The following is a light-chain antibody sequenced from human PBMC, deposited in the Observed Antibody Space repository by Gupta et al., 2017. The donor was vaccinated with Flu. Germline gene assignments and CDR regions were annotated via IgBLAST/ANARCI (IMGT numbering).Light chain of an antibody. V-gene: IGLV8-61*01. CDR3: LLYMGRGSWV. J-gene: IGLJ3*02. CDR1: SGSVSTSHY. Sequence: VVPQAPSFSVSPRWTVTLTCGLTSGSVSTSHYPSWYQQTPGQPPRTLIYSTNTRSSGVPDRFSGSIRGNKAALSITGVQADDESNYYCLLYMGRGSWVFGGGSKLTVL. CDR2: STN.